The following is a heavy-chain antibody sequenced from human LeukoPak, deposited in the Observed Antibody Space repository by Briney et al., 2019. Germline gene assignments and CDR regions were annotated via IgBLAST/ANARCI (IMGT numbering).Heavy chain of an antibody. CDR2: IKSKTDGGTT. D-gene: IGHD3-22*01. J-gene: IGHJ4*02. V-gene: IGHV3-15*01. CDR1: GFTFSNAW. CDR3: ARSGVDYDSSGYYRDPFDY. Sequence: GGSLRLSCAASGFTFSNAWMSWVRQAPGKGLEWVGRIKSKTDGGTTDYAAPVKGRFTISRDNSKNTLYLQMNSLRAEDTAVYYCARSGVDYDSSGYYRDPFDYWGQGTLVTVSS.